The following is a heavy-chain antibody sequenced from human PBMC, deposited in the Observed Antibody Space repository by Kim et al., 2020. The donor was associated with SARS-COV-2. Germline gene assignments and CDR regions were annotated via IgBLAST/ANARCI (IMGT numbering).Heavy chain of an antibody. D-gene: IGHD2-2*01. V-gene: IGHV3-64*01. CDR3: ARSPAAILPLEYYFDY. Sequence: SVKGRFTISRDNSKNTLYLQMGSLRAEDMAVYYCARSPAAILPLEYYFDYWGQGTLVTVSS. J-gene: IGHJ4*02.